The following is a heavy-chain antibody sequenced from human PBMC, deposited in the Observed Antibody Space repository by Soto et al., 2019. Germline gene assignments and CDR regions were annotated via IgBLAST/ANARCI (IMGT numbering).Heavy chain of an antibody. CDR1: GYTFTGSF. CDR2: INTNSGGT. V-gene: IGHV1-2*04. Sequence: SSVKVACKPSGYTFTGSFIHWVRQAPGTGLAWMGWINTNSGGTNYAQKFQGWVTMTRDTSISTAYMELSRLRSDDTAVYYCARTGSQYYYGSGSVPAYGMDVSGQGTTVTVSS. J-gene: IGHJ6*02. D-gene: IGHD3-10*01. CDR3: ARTGSQYYYGSGSVPAYGMDV.